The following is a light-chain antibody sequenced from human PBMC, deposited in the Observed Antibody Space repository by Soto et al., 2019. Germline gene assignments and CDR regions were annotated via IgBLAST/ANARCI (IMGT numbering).Light chain of an antibody. CDR1: QSISAW. Sequence: DIQMTQSPSTLSASVGDSVSINCRASQSISAWLAWYQQKPGKVPRLLIYKASTLEIGVPSRFSGSGSGTEFTLTISSLQPDDVAIYYCQQYNDYSWTFGQGTKV. V-gene: IGKV1-5*03. J-gene: IGKJ1*01. CDR3: QQYNDYSWT. CDR2: KAS.